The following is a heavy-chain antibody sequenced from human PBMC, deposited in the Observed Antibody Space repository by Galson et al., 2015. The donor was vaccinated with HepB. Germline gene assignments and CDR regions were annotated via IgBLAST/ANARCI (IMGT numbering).Heavy chain of an antibody. Sequence: SLRLSCAASGFTFSDYYMSWIRQAPGKGLEWVSYISSSSSYTNYADPVKGRFTISRDNAKNSLYLQMNSLRAEDTAVYYCARGGGYYDFWSGYYMDWYFDLWGRGTLVTVSS. CDR1: GFTFSDYY. CDR3: ARGGGYYDFWSGYYMDWYFDL. CDR2: ISSSSSYT. V-gene: IGHV3-11*06. J-gene: IGHJ2*01. D-gene: IGHD3-3*01.